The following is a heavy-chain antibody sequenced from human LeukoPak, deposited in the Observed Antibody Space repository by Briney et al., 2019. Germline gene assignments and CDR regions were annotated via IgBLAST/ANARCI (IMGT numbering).Heavy chain of an antibody. J-gene: IGHJ4*02. CDR2: IKQDETLK. Sequence: PGGSLRLSCTVSGFTFSSYWMSWVRQAPGKGLEWVANIKQDETLKYYVDSVKGRFTISRDNARNSLYLQMNSLRAEDTAVYYCARLYDDKTIFDCWGQGTLVTVSS. D-gene: IGHD3-22*01. V-gene: IGHV3-7*01. CDR3: ARLYDDKTIFDC. CDR1: GFTFSSYW.